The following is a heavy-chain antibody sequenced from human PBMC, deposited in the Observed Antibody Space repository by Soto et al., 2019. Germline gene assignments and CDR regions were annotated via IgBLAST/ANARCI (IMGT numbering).Heavy chain of an antibody. J-gene: IGHJ2*01. D-gene: IGHD3-22*01. Sequence: QLQLQESGSGLVKPSQTLSLTCAVSGGSISSGGYSWSWIRQPPGKGLEWIGYIYHSGSTYYNPSLKSRVTISVDRSKNQFSLKLSSVTAADTAVYYCVRARAGDFGYYDSSGYAYWYFDLWGRGTLVTVSS. V-gene: IGHV4-30-2*01. CDR1: GGSISSGGYS. CDR2: IYHSGST. CDR3: VRARAGDFGYYDSSGYAYWYFDL.